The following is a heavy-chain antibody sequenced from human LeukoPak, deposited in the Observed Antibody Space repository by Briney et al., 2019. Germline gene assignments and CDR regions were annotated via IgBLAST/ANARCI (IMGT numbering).Heavy chain of an antibody. J-gene: IGHJ3*02. V-gene: IGHV1-2*02. CDR3: ARDLTRNAFDI. Sequence: ASVKVSCKASGYTFTGYFMHWVRQAPGQGPEWMGWINPNSGGTNYAQKFQGRVTMTRDTSISTVYMELSSLRSDDTAIYYCARDLTRNAFDIWGQGTMVIVFS. CDR2: INPNSGGT. D-gene: IGHD3-9*01. CDR1: GYTFTGYF.